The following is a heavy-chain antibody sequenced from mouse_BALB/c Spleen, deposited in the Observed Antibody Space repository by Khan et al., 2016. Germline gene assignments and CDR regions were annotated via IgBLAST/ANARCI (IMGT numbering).Heavy chain of an antibody. CDR1: GYTITDYV. V-gene: IGHV1-77*01. CDR3: ARGLYDGYF. Sequence: QMQLEESGPELVKPGASVKMSCKASGYTITDYVITWVKQRTGQGLEWIGEIFPGSGSTYYHEKFKGKATLTADKSSNTVYMQVSSLTSEDSAVYCFARGLYDGYFWGQGTTLTVSS. D-gene: IGHD2-3*01. CDR2: IFPGSGST. J-gene: IGHJ2*01.